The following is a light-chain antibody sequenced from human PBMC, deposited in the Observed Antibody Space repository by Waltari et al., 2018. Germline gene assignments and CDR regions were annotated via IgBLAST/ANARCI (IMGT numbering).Light chain of an antibody. CDR3: ATRDEGPTVV. V-gene: IGLV1-47*01. Sequence: QSVLTQPPSASGTPGQSVTTSCSGSISNIGTHYVYWYQQPPGTAPKLLIFLTHQRPSGVPDRFSASKSGTSASLAISGLRFEDEADYYCATRDEGPTVVFGGGTKLTVL. CDR2: LTH. J-gene: IGLJ2*01. CDR1: ISNIGTHY.